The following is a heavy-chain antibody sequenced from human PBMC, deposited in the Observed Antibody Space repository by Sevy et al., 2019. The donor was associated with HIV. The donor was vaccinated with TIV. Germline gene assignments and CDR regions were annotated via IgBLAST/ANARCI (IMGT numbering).Heavy chain of an antibody. J-gene: IGHJ4*02. CDR3: ARSENLDTAPIDS. V-gene: IGHV4-59*01. CDR1: GASITDYY. CDR2: QFYSGST. Sequence: SETLSLTCSVSGASITDYYWTWIRQPPGKGLEWIGYQFYSGSTTYNPSLKNRVTISLDTSRNQFSLRLNSVTAADTAVYYCARSENLDTAPIDSWGQGTLVTVSS. D-gene: IGHD5-18*01.